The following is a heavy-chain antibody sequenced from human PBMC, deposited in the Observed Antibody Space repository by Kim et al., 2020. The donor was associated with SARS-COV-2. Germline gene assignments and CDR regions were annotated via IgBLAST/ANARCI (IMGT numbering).Heavy chain of an antibody. CDR3: AKCLAAAPGGIDY. Sequence: YSPSVQGQLTISADKSISTAYLQWSSLKASDTAMYYCAKCLAAAPGGIDYWGQGTLVTVSS. V-gene: IGHV5-51*01. J-gene: IGHJ4*02. D-gene: IGHD6-13*01.